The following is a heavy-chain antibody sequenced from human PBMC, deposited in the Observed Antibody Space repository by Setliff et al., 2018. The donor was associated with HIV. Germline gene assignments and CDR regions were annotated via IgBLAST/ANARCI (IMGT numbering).Heavy chain of an antibody. J-gene: IGHJ4*02. CDR1: GSTFTTYA. CDR3: ARVDYYDSSGYWHFDY. Sequence: ASVKVSCKASGSTFTTYAMHWVRQAPGQRLEWMGWIDAGNGNTKYSQKFKGRVTITRDTSVSTAYLELSSLRSEDTAVYYCARVDYYDSSGYWHFDYWGQGTRVT. V-gene: IGHV1-3*01. D-gene: IGHD3-22*01. CDR2: IDAGNGNT.